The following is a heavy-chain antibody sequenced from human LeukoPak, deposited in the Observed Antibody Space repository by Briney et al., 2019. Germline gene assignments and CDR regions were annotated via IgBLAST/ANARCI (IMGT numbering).Heavy chain of an antibody. Sequence: GGSLRLSCTASGFTFSSYAMSWVRQAPGKGLEWVSAISGSGGSTYYADSLKGRFTISRDNSKNTLYLQMNSLRAEDTAVYYCAVPGYSSSWYEDSWGQGTLVTVSS. J-gene: IGHJ4*02. V-gene: IGHV3-23*01. CDR3: AVPGYSSSWYEDS. CDR2: ISGSGGST. CDR1: GFTFSSYA. D-gene: IGHD6-13*01.